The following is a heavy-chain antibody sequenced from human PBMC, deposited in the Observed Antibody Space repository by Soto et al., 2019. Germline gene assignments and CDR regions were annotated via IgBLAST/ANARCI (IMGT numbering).Heavy chain of an antibody. D-gene: IGHD3-10*01. Sequence: GGSLRLSCAASGFTFDDYAMHWVRQAPGKGLEWVSGISWNSGSIGYADSVKGRFTISRDNAKNSLYLQMNSLRAEDTALYYCAKDLVVSTMVRGAFDIWGQGTMVTVSS. J-gene: IGHJ3*02. CDR3: AKDLVVSTMVRGAFDI. CDR2: ISWNSGSI. V-gene: IGHV3-9*01. CDR1: GFTFDDYA.